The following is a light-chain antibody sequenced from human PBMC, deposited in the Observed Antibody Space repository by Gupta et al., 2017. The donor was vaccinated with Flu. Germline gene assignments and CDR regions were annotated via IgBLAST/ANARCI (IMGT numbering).Light chain of an antibody. CDR3: QQYNTYLIT. V-gene: IGKV1-5*03. Sequence: GDRVSLTCRASQSISNWLAWYQQKPGKVPKLLIYRASTLESGVPSRFSGSGSGTEFTLTISSLQPDDVATYYCQQYNTYLITFGPGTKVDIK. CDR1: QSISNW. J-gene: IGKJ3*01. CDR2: RAS.